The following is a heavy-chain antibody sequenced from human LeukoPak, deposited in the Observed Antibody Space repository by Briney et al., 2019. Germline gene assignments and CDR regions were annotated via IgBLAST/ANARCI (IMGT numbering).Heavy chain of an antibody. CDR1: GASIGHYY. V-gene: IGHV4-4*07. Sequence: PSETLSLTCTVSGASIGHYYWSWVRQPAGKGPEGIGGIYTSGTSNYSPSLKSPVTMSLDLSKNHPSPNLNSMTAADTAVYYCAGNRAVPHYYYGIDVWGQGTPVTVSS. CDR3: AGNRAVPHYYYGIDV. J-gene: IGHJ6*02. CDR2: IYTSGTS. D-gene: IGHD1/OR15-1a*01.